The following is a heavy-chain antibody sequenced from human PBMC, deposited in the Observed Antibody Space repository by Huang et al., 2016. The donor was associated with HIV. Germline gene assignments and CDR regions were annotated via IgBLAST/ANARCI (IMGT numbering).Heavy chain of an antibody. Sequence: EVQLVESGGGLVQTGGSLRPSCAACDFDFSFYWMMWLRQVPGKGLGWVASIREDSGPKDYLDSVKGRFIISRDNPEKSLYLQMNNLRAEDAAVYYCARDPFIKAFDIWGQGTLVTVSS. J-gene: IGHJ3*02. V-gene: IGHV3-7*01. CDR2: IREDSGPK. CDR3: ARDPFIKAFDI. CDR1: DFDFSFYW.